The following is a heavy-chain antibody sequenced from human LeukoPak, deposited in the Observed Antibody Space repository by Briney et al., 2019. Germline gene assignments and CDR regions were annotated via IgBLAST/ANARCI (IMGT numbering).Heavy chain of an antibody. CDR1: GYTFTTFG. CDR2: ISAYNGNT. V-gene: IGHV1-18*01. CDR3: ARDLELGY. D-gene: IGHD1-1*01. Sequence: ASVKVSCKTSGYTFTTFGITWVRQAPGQGLEWMGWISAYNGNTNFAQKFQGRVTMTTDTSTNTAYMELRSLRSDDTAVYYCARDLELGYWGQGTLVTVSS. J-gene: IGHJ4*02.